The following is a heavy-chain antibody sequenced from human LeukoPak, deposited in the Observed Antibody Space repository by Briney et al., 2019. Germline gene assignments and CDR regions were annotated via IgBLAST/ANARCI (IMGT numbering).Heavy chain of an antibody. CDR2: IYYSGNT. CDR1: GDSMRGGNYY. Sequence: PSETLSLTCTVSGDSMRGGNYYWDWIRQPPGRGLEWIGNIYYSGNTHYNPSLKSRVTISVDTSKNQFSLKLSSVTAADTAVYYCARFARGYYDSSGYYYQGGPSYYFDYWGQGTLVTVSS. V-gene: IGHV4-39*07. J-gene: IGHJ4*02. CDR3: ARFARGYYDSSGYYYQGGPSYYFDY. D-gene: IGHD3-22*01.